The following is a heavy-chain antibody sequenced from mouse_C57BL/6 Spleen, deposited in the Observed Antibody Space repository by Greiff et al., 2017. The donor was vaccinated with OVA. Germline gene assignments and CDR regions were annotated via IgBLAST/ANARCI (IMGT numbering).Heavy chain of an antibody. CDR3: AKRGGSGYGGYFDV. Sequence: VQLQESGPGLVQPSQSLSITCTVSGFSLTSYGVHWVRQSPGKGLEWLGVIWRGGSTDYNAAFMSRLSITKDNSKSQVFFKMNSLQADDTAIYYCAKRGGSGYGGYFDVWGTGTTVTVSS. J-gene: IGHJ1*03. CDR1: GFSLTSYG. D-gene: IGHD1-1*01. V-gene: IGHV2-5*01. CDR2: IWRGGST.